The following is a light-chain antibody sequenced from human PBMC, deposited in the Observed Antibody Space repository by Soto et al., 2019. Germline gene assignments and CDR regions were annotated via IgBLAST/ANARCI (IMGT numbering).Light chain of an antibody. Sequence: QSVLTQPPSASGTPGQRVTISCSGSSSNIGSNTVNWYQQLPGTAPKLLIYSSNQRPSGVSDRFSGSKSGTSASLAISGLQSEDEADYYCAAWDDSLNGVVFGGGTKPTVL. V-gene: IGLV1-44*01. CDR1: SSNIGSNT. CDR2: SSN. CDR3: AAWDDSLNGVV. J-gene: IGLJ2*01.